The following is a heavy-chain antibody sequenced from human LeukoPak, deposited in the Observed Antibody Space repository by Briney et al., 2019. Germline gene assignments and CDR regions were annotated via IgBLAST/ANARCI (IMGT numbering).Heavy chain of an antibody. CDR3: ASNAYYGMDV. Sequence: PSETLSLTCTVSGGSISSYYWSWVQQPAGKGLEWIGRIYTSGSTNYNPSLKSRVTISVDTSKNQFSLKLSSVTAADTAVYYCASNAYYGMDVWGQGTTVTVSS. J-gene: IGHJ6*02. CDR2: IYTSGST. V-gene: IGHV4-4*07. CDR1: GGSISSYY.